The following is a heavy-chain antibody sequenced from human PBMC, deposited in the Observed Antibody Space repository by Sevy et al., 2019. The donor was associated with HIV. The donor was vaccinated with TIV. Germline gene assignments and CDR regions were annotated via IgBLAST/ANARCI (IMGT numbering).Heavy chain of an antibody. Sequence: GGSLRLSCAASGFTFSSYSMNWVRQAPGNGLEWVSSISSSSSYIYYADSVKGRFTISRDNAKNSLYLQMNSLRAEDTAVYYCARAWDYYDSSGYYSGYYYYGMDVWGQGTTVTVSS. V-gene: IGHV3-21*01. CDR3: ARAWDYYDSSGYYSGYYYYGMDV. CDR2: ISSSSSYI. D-gene: IGHD3-22*01. CDR1: GFTFSSYS. J-gene: IGHJ6*02.